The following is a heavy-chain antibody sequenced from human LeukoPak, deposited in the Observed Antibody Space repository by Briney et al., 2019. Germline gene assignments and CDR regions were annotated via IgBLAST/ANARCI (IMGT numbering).Heavy chain of an antibody. CDR2: ISHIGRT. D-gene: IGHD4-17*01. V-gene: IGHV4-59*11. CDR1: GDSFSSHY. Sequence: SETPSLTCAVSGDSFSSHYWTWIRQSPGTGLEWIGYISHIGRTNYNPSLKSRVTISTDTSKNQFSLKLRSVTAADTAVYYCARDLVTVTKGFDIWGQGTMVSVSS. CDR3: ARDLVTVTKGFDI. J-gene: IGHJ3*02.